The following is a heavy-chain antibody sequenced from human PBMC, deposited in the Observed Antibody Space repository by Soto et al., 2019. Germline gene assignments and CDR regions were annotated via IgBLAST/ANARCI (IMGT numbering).Heavy chain of an antibody. J-gene: IGHJ4*02. D-gene: IGHD1-26*01. CDR2: IYHSGST. CDR3: ARVYSGSYSDS. Sequence: SETLSLTCTVSGGSISSGDYYWSWIRQPPGKGLEWIGYIYHSGSTYYNPSLKSRVTISVDKSKKYFSLNLTSVTAADTAVYYCARVYSGSYSDSWGQGTLVTVSS. CDR1: GGSISSGDYY. V-gene: IGHV4-30-4*01.